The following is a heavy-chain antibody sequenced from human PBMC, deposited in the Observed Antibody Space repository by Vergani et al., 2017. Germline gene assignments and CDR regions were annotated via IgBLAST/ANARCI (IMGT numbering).Heavy chain of an antibody. CDR3: ARDRTSYDSSGYLFGDVTWRGGDACDI. J-gene: IGHJ3*02. Sequence: QVQLVQSGAEVKKPGASVQVSCKASGYTFTSYYMHWVLQAPGQGLEWMGIINPSGGSPSYAQKFQGRVTMTRDTSTSTVYMELGSLRSEDTAVYYCARDRTSYDSSGYLFGDVTWRGGDACDIWGQGTMVTVSS. V-gene: IGHV1-46*01. CDR1: GYTFTSYY. D-gene: IGHD3-22*01. CDR2: INPSGGSP.